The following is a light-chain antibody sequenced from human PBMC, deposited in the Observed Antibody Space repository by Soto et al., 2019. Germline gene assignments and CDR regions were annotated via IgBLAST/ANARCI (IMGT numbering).Light chain of an antibody. CDR1: SGHSSYA. J-gene: IGLJ2*01. V-gene: IGLV4-69*01. CDR3: QTWVTGIQV. CDR2: LNSDGSH. Sequence: QSVLTQSPSASASLGASVKLTCTLSSGHSSYAIAWHQQRPEKGPRYLMKLNSDGSHSKGDGIPDRFSGSSSGAERYLTISSLQCEDEADYYCQTWVTGIQVFGGGTKLTVL.